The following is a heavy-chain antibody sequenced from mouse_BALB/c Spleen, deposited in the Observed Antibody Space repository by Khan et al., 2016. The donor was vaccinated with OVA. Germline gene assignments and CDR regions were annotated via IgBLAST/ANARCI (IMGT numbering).Heavy chain of an antibody. CDR2: INPKNGDT. V-gene: IGHV1-18*01. CDR1: GYTFPEFT. D-gene: IGHD3-3*01. Sequence: VQLQQSGPELVKPGASVKISCKTSGYTFPEFTVHWVKQSPGKSLDWIGAINPKNGDTAYNQKFKGKATLTVDKSSSTAYMEFRSLTSEDSAVYYCARDAGRYWGQGTSVTVAS. CDR3: ARDAGRY. J-gene: IGHJ4*01.